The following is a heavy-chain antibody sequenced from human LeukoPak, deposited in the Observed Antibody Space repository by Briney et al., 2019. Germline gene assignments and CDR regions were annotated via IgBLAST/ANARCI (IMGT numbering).Heavy chain of an antibody. CDR3: AREMGDYLDRSGYYDC. D-gene: IGHD3-22*01. J-gene: IGHJ4*02. V-gene: IGHV4-30-4*01. CDR2: ISYSGST. Sequence: SETLSLTCTVSGGSISSGDYYWTWIRQPPGRGLEWIGYISYSGSTYYNPSLKSRVSLSVETSKNQFALRLTSVTAADTAVYYCAREMGDYLDRSGYYDCWGQGTLVTVSS. CDR1: GGSISSGDYY.